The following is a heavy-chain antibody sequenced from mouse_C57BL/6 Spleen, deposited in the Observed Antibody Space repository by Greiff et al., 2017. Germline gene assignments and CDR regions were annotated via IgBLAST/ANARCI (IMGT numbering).Heavy chain of an antibody. Sequence: EVKLVESGEGLVKPGGSLKLSCAASGFTFSSYAMSWVRQTPEKRLEWVAYISSGGDYIYYADFVKGRFTISRDNARNTLYLQMNSLKSEDTAMYYCTREKNGRGAMDYWGQGTSVTVSS. J-gene: IGHJ4*01. D-gene: IGHD1-1*01. CDR3: TREKNGRGAMDY. CDR1: GFTFSSYA. CDR2: ISSGGDYI. V-gene: IGHV5-9-1*02.